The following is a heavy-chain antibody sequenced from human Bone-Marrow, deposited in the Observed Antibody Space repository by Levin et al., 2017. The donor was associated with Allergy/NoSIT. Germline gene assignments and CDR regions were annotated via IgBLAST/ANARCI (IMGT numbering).Heavy chain of an antibody. CDR1: GGSINSYY. CDR2: MYYSGST. D-gene: IGHD3-10*01. Sequence: GSLRLSCTVSGGSINSYYWSWIRQPPGKGLEWIGYMYYSGSTNYNPSLKSRVTISVDTSKNQFSLKLSSVTAADTAVYYCARCGVRSHSLYYFYYMDVWGRGTTVTVSS. V-gene: IGHV4-59*01. CDR3: ARCGVRSHSLYYFYYMDV. J-gene: IGHJ6*03.